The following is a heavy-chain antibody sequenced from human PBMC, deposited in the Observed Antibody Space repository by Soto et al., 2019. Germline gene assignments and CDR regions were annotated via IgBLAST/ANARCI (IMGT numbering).Heavy chain of an antibody. V-gene: IGHV3-21*01. CDR1: GFTFSSYS. CDR2: ISSSSSYI. J-gene: IGHJ4*02. Sequence: EVQLVESGGGLVKPGGSLRLSCAASGFTFSSYSMNWVRQAPGKGLEWVSSISSSSSYIYYADSVKGRFTISRDNAKNSLYLQSKSLRAADTAVYYCARDTWIVATFVYWGQGTLVTVSS. CDR3: ARDTWIVATFVY. D-gene: IGHD5-12*01.